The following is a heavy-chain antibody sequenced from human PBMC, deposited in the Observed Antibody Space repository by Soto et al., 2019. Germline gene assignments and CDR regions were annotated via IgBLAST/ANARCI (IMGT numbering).Heavy chain of an antibody. CDR2: IYTSGST. CDR1: GGSISSYY. J-gene: IGHJ4*02. Sequence: QVQLQESGPGLVKPSETLSLTCTVSGGSISSYYWSWIRQPAGKGLEWIGRIYTSGSTNYNPSLKSPVTMSVDTSKSQFSLKLSSVTAANTAVYYCASLYSSSFTGYFDYWGQGTLVTVSS. CDR3: ASLYSSSFTGYFDY. V-gene: IGHV4-4*07. D-gene: IGHD6-13*01.